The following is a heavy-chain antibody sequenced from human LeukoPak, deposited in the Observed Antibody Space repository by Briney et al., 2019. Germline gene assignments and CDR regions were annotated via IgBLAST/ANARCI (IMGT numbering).Heavy chain of an antibody. D-gene: IGHD5-18*01. CDR2: IYPGDSDT. CDR3: ARQRYSYGSIDY. CDR1: GYTFTTFW. Sequence: GESLKISCKVSGYTFTTFWIGWVRQMPGKGLEWMGIIYPGDSDTRYSPSFQGQVTISADKSIGTAYLQWSSLKASDTAVYYCARQRYSYGSIDYWGQGTLVTVSS. J-gene: IGHJ4*02. V-gene: IGHV5-51*01.